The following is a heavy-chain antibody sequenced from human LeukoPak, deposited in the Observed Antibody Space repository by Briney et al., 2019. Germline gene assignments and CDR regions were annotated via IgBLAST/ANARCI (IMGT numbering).Heavy chain of an antibody. J-gene: IGHJ4*02. CDR3: ARGSIAAAVDY. CDR2: ISYDGSNK. CDR1: GFTFSSYS. V-gene: IGHV3-30-3*01. D-gene: IGHD6-13*01. Sequence: GRSLRLSCAASGFTFSSYSTLWVRQAPGKGLEWVAVISYDGSNKYYADSVKGRFTISRDNSKNTLYLQMNSLRAEDTAVYYCARGSIAAAVDYGGQGTLVTVSS.